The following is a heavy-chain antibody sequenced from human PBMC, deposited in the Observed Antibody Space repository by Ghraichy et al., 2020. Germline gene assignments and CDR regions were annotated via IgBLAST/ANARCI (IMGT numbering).Heavy chain of an antibody. D-gene: IGHD5-12*01. J-gene: IGHJ4*02. CDR1: GFTFSSYG. Sequence: SCAASGFTFSSYGMHWVRQAPGKGLEWVAVISYDRRQTYYAGSVKGRFTISRDNSKNTLYLQMNSLRAEDTALYYCAKDHGHDHYFDFWGQGTLVTVSS. V-gene: IGHV3-30*18. CDR2: ISYDRRQT. CDR3: AKDHGHDHYFDF.